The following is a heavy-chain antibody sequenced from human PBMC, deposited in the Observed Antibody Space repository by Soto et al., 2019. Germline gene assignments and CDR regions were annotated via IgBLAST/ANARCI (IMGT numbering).Heavy chain of an antibody. V-gene: IGHV3-48*01. J-gene: IGHJ4*02. Sequence: EVQLVESGGGLVQPGGSLRLSCAASGFTFSSYSMNWVRQAPGKGLEWASYISSSSSTIYYADSVGGRFTISRDNAKNSLFLQMNSLRAEDTAVYYCARSSPVDYWGQGTLVTVSS. CDR2: ISSSSSTI. CDR1: GFTFSSYS. CDR3: ARSSPVDY.